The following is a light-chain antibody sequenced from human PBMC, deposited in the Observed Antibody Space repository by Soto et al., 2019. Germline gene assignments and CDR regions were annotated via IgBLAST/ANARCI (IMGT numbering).Light chain of an antibody. V-gene: IGLV2-11*01. CDR1: TSDVGGYNY. J-gene: IGLJ2*01. Sequence: QSALTQPRSVSGSPGQSVAISCSPITSDVGGYNYVSWYQQYPGKAPKLIIYDVNKRPSGVPDRFSGSKSGNSASLTISGLQADDEADYYCCSCTFTGVAFGAGTKLTVL. CDR3: CSCTFTGVA. CDR2: DVN.